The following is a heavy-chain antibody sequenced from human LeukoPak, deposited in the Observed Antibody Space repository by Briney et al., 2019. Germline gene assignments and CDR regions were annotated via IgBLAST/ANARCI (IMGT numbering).Heavy chain of an antibody. D-gene: IGHD2-21*02. CDR1: GFTFSHAW. J-gene: IGHJ4*02. Sequence: GGSLRLSCAASGFTFSHAWMSWVRQAPGKGLEWVGRIKSKADGGTTDYAAPVKGRFTISRDDSKHTLYLQMNSLKTEDTAVYYCSTLSGGDSSNYWGQGTLVTVSS. CDR3: STLSGGDSSNY. CDR2: IKSKADGGTT. V-gene: IGHV3-15*01.